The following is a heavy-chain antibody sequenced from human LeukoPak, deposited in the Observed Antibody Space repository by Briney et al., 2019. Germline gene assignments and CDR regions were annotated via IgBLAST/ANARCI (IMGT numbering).Heavy chain of an antibody. Sequence: GRSLRLSCAASGFTFSSYVMHWVRQAPGKGLEWVAVISYDGSNKYYADSVKGRFTISRDNSKNTLYLQMNSLRAEDTAVYYCARVKEQQLEYNWFDPWGQGTLVTVSS. J-gene: IGHJ5*02. D-gene: IGHD6-13*01. CDR2: ISYDGSNK. V-gene: IGHV3-30*01. CDR1: GFTFSSYV. CDR3: ARVKEQQLEYNWFDP.